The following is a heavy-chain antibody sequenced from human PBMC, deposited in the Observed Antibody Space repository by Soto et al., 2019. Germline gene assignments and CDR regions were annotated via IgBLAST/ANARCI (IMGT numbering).Heavy chain of an antibody. V-gene: IGHV3-30*04. D-gene: IGHD3-16*01. J-gene: IGHJ3*02. CDR1: GFTFSSYA. Sequence: GGSLRLSCAASGFTFSSYAMHWVRQAPGKGLEWVAVISYDGSNKYYADSVKGRFTISRDNSKNTLYLQMNSLRAEDTAVYYCARPLGVWGSYSAFDIWGQGTMVTVSS. CDR3: ARPLGVWGSYSAFDI. CDR2: ISYDGSNK.